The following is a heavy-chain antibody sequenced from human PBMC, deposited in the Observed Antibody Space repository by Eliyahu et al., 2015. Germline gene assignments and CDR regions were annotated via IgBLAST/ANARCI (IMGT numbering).Heavy chain of an antibody. Sequence: VQLQQWGAGLLKPSETLSLTCAVYGGSFSGYYWSWIRQPPGKGLEWIGEINHSGSTNYNPSLKSRVTISVDTSKNQFSLKLSSVTAADTAVYYCAQLVRSQDAFDIWGQGTMVTVSS. CDR2: INHSGST. D-gene: IGHD1-1*01. CDR1: GGSFSGYY. CDR3: AQLVRSQDAFDI. V-gene: IGHV4-34*01. J-gene: IGHJ3*02.